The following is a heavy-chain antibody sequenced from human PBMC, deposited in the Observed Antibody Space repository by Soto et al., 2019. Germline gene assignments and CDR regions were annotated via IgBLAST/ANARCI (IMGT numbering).Heavy chain of an antibody. CDR1: GGSFSGYC. CDR3: ARGRNYYDSSGYSSYYYYGMDV. D-gene: IGHD3-22*01. V-gene: IGHV4-34*01. J-gene: IGHJ6*02. Sequence: QVQLQQWGAGLLKPSETLSLTCAVYGGSFSGYCWSWIRQPPGKGLEWIGEINHSGSTNYNPSLKSRVTISVDTSKNQFSLKLSSVTAADTAVYYCARGRNYYDSSGYSSYYYYGMDVWGQGTTVTVSS. CDR2: INHSGST.